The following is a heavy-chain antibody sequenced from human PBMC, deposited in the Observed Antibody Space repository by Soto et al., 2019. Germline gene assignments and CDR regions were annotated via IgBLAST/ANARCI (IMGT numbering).Heavy chain of an antibody. D-gene: IGHD3-22*01. V-gene: IGHV1-69*13. Sequence: SVKVSCKASGGTFSSYAISWVRQAPGQGLEWMGGIIPIFGTANYAQKFQGRVTITADESTSTAYMELSSLRSEDTAVYYCARLREKTYYYDSSGYLEPYYYYGMDVWGQGTTVTVSS. CDR1: GGTFSSYA. J-gene: IGHJ6*02. CDR2: IIPIFGTA. CDR3: ARLREKTYYYDSSGYLEPYYYYGMDV.